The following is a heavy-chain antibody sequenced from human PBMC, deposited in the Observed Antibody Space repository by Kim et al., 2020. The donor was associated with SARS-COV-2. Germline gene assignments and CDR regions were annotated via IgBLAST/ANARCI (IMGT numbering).Heavy chain of an antibody. Sequence: GGSLRLSCAASGFSFSDYYMSWVRQSPGKGLEWVSYISGSRGTIYYADSVKGRFTISRDNAKNSLSLQMNGLRAEDTAVYYCARNSDYCVTTTCYVDAFDMWGQGTMVTVSS. D-gene: IGHD2-2*01. CDR1: GFSFSDYY. V-gene: IGHV3-11*01. CDR3: ARNSDYCVTTTCYVDAFDM. J-gene: IGHJ3*02. CDR2: ISGSRGTI.